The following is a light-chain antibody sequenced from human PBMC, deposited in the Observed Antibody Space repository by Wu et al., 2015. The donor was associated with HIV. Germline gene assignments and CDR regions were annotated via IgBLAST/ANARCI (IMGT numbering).Light chain of an antibody. CDR1: QSVGY. V-gene: IGKV3-20*01. J-gene: IGKJ2*03. CDR2: GAS. CDR3: QQYGSSRS. Sequence: DIVLTQSPGTLSLSPGERATLSCRASQSVGYFSWYQQKPGQAPRLLIYGASSRATGIPDRFSGSGSGTDFTLTISRLEPEDFAVYYCQQYGSSRSFGQGTKLEIK.